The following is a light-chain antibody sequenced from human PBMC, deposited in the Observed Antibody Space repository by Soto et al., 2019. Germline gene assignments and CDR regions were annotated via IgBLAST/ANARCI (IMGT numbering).Light chain of an antibody. J-gene: IGLJ2*01. V-gene: IGLV4-69*01. Sequence: QPVLTQSPSASASLGASVKLTCTLNSGHSSYAIAWHQQQPEKGPRYLMKLNSDGSHRKGDGIPDRFSGSSSGAERYLTISSLQSEDEADYYCQTWDTGIRVVFGGGTKLTVL. CDR2: LNSDGSH. CDR1: SGHSSYA. CDR3: QTWDTGIRVV.